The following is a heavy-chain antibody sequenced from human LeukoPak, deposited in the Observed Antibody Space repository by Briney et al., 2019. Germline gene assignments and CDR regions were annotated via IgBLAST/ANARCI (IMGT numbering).Heavy chain of an antibody. V-gene: IGHV3-66*01. CDR2: IYSGGST. CDR3: ARNTSPRGPRMIDY. D-gene: IGHD2-2*02. CDR1: GFTVSSNY. J-gene: IGHJ4*02. Sequence: PGGSLGLSCAASGFTVSSNYMSWVRQAPGKGLEWVSVIYSGGSTYYADSVKGRFTISRDNSKNTLYLQMNSLRAEDTAVYYCARNTSPRGPRMIDYWGQGTLVTVSS.